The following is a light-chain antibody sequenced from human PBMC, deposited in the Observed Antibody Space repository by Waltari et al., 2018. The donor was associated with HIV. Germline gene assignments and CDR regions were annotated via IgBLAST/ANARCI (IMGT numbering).Light chain of an antibody. CDR2: KDS. J-gene: IGLJ3*02. Sequence: SYELTQPPSVSVSTGQTARITCSGDAVPKQFAYWYQQKPGQAPVLMIYKDSERPSGIPERFSGSSSGTTVTLTISGVQAEDEADYYCQSADNNALGVFGGGTKLTVL. V-gene: IGLV3-25*03. CDR3: QSADNNALGV. CDR1: AVPKQF.